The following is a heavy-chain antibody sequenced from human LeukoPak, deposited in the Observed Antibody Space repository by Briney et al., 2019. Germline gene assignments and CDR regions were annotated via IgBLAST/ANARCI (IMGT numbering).Heavy chain of an antibody. CDR2: IRYDGSNK. J-gene: IGHJ4*02. V-gene: IGHV3-30*02. Sequence: PGGSLRLSCAASGFTFSSYGMHWVRQAPGKGLKWVAFIRYDGSNKCYADSVKGRFTISRDNSKNTLYLQMNSLRAEDTAVYYCAKEGPDYWGQGTLVTVSS. CDR1: GFTFSSYG. CDR3: AKEGPDY.